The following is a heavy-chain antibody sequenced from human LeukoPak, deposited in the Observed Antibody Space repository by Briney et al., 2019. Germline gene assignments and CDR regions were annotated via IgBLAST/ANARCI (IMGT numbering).Heavy chain of an antibody. CDR1: GFTFDDYA. D-gene: IGHD1-1*01. J-gene: IGHJ4*02. V-gene: IGHV3-9*01. Sequence: GGSLRLSCAASGFTFDDYAMHWVRQAPGKGLEWVSGISWNSGSIGYADSVKGRFTISRDNAKNSLYLQMNSLRAEDTAVYYCARDLISEAHTTGYWGQGTLVTVSS. CDR3: ARDLISEAHTTGY. CDR2: ISWNSGSI.